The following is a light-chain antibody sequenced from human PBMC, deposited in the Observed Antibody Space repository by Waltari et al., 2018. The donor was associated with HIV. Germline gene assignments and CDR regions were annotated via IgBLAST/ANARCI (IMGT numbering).Light chain of an antibody. CDR2: RND. CDR1: SSNIGSKF. J-gene: IGLJ2*01. Sequence: QSLLTQPPSVSGTPGQRVTISCSGSSSNIGSKFVYWYQQLPGTAPKLLIYRNDQRPSGVPDRFSGSKSGTSASLAISGLRSEDEADYYCVAWDDSLSGPVFGGGTKLTVL. CDR3: VAWDDSLSGPV. V-gene: IGLV1-47*01.